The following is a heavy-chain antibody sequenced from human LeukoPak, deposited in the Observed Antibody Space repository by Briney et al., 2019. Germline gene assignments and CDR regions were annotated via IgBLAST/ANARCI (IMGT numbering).Heavy chain of an antibody. CDR3: ARGPAGITPWVKWFDP. CDR1: GYTFTSYD. V-gene: IGHV1-8*01. CDR2: MNPNSGNT. Sequence: ASVKVSCKASGYTFTSYDINWVRQATGQGLEWMGWMNPNSGNTGYAQKFQGRVTMTRNTSISTAYMELSSLRSEDTAVYYCARGPAGITPWVKWFDPWGQGTLVTVSS. D-gene: IGHD4-23*01. J-gene: IGHJ5*02.